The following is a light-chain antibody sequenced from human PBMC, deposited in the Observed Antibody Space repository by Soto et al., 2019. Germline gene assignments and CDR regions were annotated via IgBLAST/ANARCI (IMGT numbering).Light chain of an antibody. CDR2: AAS. CDR1: QSVSSNF. CDR3: QQYGSSPRT. Sequence: EIVLTQSPGTLSLSPGETATLSCRASQSVSSNFLARYQQKPGQAPRLLISAASNRATGIPDRFSGSGSGRDFTLTISRLEPEDFAVYYCQQYGSSPRTFGQGTKVDIK. V-gene: IGKV3-20*01. J-gene: IGKJ1*01.